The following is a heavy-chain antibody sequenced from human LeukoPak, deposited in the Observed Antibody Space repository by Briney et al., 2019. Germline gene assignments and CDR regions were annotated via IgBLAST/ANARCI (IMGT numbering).Heavy chain of an antibody. J-gene: IGHJ6*02. D-gene: IGHD3-3*01. V-gene: IGHV3-53*01. CDR2: IYSGGST. CDR3: ARGLKYYDFWSGSYYYYGMDV. Sequence: GGSLRLSCAASGFTVRSNYMSWVRQAPGKGLEWVSVIYSGGSTYYADSVKGRFTISRDNSKNTLYLQMNSLRAEDTAVYYCARGLKYYDFWSGSYYYYGMDVWGQGSTVTVSS. CDR1: GFTVRSNY.